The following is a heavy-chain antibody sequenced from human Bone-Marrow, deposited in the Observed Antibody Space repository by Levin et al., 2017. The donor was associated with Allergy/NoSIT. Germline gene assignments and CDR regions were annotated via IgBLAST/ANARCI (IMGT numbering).Heavy chain of an antibody. CDR2: IIPYLGTP. Sequence: RWLRQAPGQRLEWMGGIIPYLGTPNYAQRFQDRVTITAADSATTGYMELTSLTSEDTAVYYCARVSVPYDASGSFDFWGQGTLVTVSS. J-gene: IGHJ4*02. D-gene: IGHD6-19*01. V-gene: IGHV1-69*01. CDR3: ARVSVPYDASGSFDF.